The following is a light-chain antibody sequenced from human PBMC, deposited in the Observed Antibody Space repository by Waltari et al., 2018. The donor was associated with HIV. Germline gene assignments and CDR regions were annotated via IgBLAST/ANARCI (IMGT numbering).Light chain of an antibody. CDR2: ADT. CDR3: QAWDSTTRV. Sequence: SYEVTQPPSLSVSPGQTASITCSGDKLGEKYACWYQQKPGQSPILVIYADTKRPPGIPERFSASNSVNTATLTITGTQAMDEADYYGQAWDSTTRVFGGGTKLTVL. J-gene: IGLJ3*02. CDR1: KLGEKY. V-gene: IGLV3-1*01.